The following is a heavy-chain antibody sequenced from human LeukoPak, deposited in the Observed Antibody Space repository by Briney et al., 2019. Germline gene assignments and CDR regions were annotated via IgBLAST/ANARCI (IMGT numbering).Heavy chain of an antibody. CDR1: GFTVSSNY. Sequence: GGSLRLSCAASGFTVSSNYMSWVRQAPGKGLEWVSGISWNSGSIGYADSVKGRFTISRDNAKNSLYLQMNSLRAEDTALYYCAKDHRSSGWSYGAFDIWGQGTMVTVSS. CDR3: AKDHRSSGWSYGAFDI. V-gene: IGHV3-9*01. CDR2: ISWNSGSI. D-gene: IGHD6-19*01. J-gene: IGHJ3*02.